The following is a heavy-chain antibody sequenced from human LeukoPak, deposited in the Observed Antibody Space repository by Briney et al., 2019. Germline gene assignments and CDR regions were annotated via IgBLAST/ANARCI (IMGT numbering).Heavy chain of an antibody. Sequence: SGGSLRLSCAVSGFTFSDYYMSWIRQAPGKGLEWLSYTSGSGSSTYYADSVRGRFTISRDNSQNSLYLQMNSLRTEDTAVYYCAKRRDYFDHWGQGALVTVSS. CDR3: AKRRDYFDH. CDR1: GFTFSDYY. CDR2: TSGSGSST. J-gene: IGHJ4*02. V-gene: IGHV3-11*01.